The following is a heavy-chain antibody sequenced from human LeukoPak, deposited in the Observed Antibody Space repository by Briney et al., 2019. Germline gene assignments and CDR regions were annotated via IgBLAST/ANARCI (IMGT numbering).Heavy chain of an antibody. CDR1: GFTFTSYA. CDR3: AKPRAMTTGVGRYFDL. V-gene: IGHV3-23*01. D-gene: IGHD1-1*01. CDR2: ISGCGGNT. J-gene: IGHJ2*01. Sequence: GGSLRLSCAASGFTFTSYAMSWIRQAPGKGLEWVSAISGCGGNTYYADSVKGRFTISRDNSKNTLYLQMNSLRAEDTATYYCAKPRAMTTGVGRYFDLWGRGTLVTVSS.